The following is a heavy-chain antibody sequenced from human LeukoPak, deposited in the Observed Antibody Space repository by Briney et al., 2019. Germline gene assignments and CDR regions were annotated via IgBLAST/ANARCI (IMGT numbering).Heavy chain of an antibody. D-gene: IGHD6-19*01. CDR1: GFTFSTYW. Sequence: GGSLRLSCAASGFTFSTYWMHWVRQAPGKGLVWVSHIKTDGSSTTYADSVKGRFTISRDNSKNTLYLQMNSLRAEDTAVYYCAREEYSSGWGPFDYWGQGTLVTVSS. J-gene: IGHJ4*02. CDR2: IKTDGSST. CDR3: AREEYSSGWGPFDY. V-gene: IGHV3-74*01.